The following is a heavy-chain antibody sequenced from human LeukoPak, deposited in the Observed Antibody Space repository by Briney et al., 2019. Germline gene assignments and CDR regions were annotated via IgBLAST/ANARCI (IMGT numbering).Heavy chain of an antibody. CDR3: ARDSGYSYGYGRYFDY. J-gene: IGHJ4*02. Sequence: GGSLRLSCAASGFTFSSYEMNWVRQAPGKGLERVSYISSSGSTIYYADSVKGRFTISRDNAKNSLYLQMNSLRAEDTAVYYCARDSGYSYGYGRYFDYWGQGTLVTVSS. D-gene: IGHD5-18*01. V-gene: IGHV3-48*03. CDR1: GFTFSSYE. CDR2: ISSSGSTI.